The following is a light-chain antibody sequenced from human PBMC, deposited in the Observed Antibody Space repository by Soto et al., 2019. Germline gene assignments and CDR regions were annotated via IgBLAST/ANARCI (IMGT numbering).Light chain of an antibody. J-gene: IGKJ2*01. CDR2: GAS. V-gene: IGKV3-20*01. CDR1: QSVSSNY. Sequence: EIVLTQSPGTLSLSPGERATLSCRASQSVSSNYLAWYQQKPGQAPRLLIYGASSRATGIPDRFSGSGSGTDFSLTSSRLEPEDFAVYYCQHYGRSPYTFGQGTKLEIK. CDR3: QHYGRSPYT.